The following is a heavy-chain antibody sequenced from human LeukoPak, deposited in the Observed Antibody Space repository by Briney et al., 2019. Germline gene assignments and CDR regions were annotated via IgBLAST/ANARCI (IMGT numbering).Heavy chain of an antibody. V-gene: IGHV3-21*01. D-gene: IGHD6-19*01. CDR3: ARRGSSGWSDDDY. Sequence: KTGGSLRLSCAASGFTFSSYSMNWVRQAPGKGLEWVSSISSSSSYIYYADSVKGRFTISRDNAKNSLYLQMNSLRAEDTAVYYCARRGSSGWSDDDYWGQGTLVTVSS. CDR2: ISSSSSYI. J-gene: IGHJ4*02. CDR1: GFTFSSYS.